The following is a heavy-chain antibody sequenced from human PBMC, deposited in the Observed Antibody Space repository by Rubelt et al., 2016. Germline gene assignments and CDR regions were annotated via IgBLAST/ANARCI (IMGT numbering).Heavy chain of an antibody. CDR3: VRDQVGSTPDY. D-gene: IGHD5/OR15-5a*01. CDR2: ISAYNDNT. J-gene: IGHJ4*02. V-gene: IGHV1-18*01. Sequence: QVQLVQSGAEVKEPGASVRVSCKASGYTFTTYGIGWVRQAPGQGLEWMGWISAYNDNTNYAQKFQGRVTMTTKKSTNTVYMGLWGLTSDDTAVEYCVRDQVGSTPDYWGQGTLVIVSS. CDR1: GYTFTTYG.